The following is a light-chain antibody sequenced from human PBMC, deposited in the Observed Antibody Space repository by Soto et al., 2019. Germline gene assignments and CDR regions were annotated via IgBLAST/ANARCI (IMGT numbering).Light chain of an antibody. CDR1: QSVSSS. CDR3: QQYNIWPRT. Sequence: EIVMTQSPATLSVSPGERATLSCRASQSVSSSLAWYQQRPGQAPRLLIYGASTRATGIPARFSGSGPGTEFTLTISSLQSEDFALYYCQQYNIWPRTFGQGTKVDIK. J-gene: IGKJ1*01. CDR2: GAS. V-gene: IGKV3-15*01.